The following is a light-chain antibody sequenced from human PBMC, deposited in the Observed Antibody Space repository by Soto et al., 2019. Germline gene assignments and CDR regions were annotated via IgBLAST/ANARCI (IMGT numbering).Light chain of an antibody. CDR1: SANIGSND. CDR2: SNN. J-gene: IGLJ2*01. V-gene: IGLV1-44*01. Sequence: QSVLTQPPSASGTPGQRVTISCSGSSANIGSNDVNWYQQFPGTAPKLLMYSNNQRPSGVPDRFSGSKSGTSASLAISGLQSEDEADYYCAAWDDSLNGVVFGGGTKLTVL. CDR3: AAWDDSLNGVV.